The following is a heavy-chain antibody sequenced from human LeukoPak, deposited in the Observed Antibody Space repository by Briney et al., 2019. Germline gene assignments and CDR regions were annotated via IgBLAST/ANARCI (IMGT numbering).Heavy chain of an antibody. CDR1: GYTFTGYY. D-gene: IGHD3-10*01. CDR3: ATHSASGFPWHFDL. V-gene: IGHV1-2*02. CDR2: INPNSGGT. J-gene: IGHJ2*01. Sequence: GAAVKVSCKASGYTFTGYYMHWVRQAPGQGLEWMGWINPNSGGTNYAQKFQGRVTMTRDTSISTAYMELSRLRSDDTAVYYCATHSASGFPWHFDLWGRGTLFTVSS.